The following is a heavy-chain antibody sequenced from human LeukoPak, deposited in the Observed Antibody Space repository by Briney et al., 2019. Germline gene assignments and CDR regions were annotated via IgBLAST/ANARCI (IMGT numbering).Heavy chain of an antibody. J-gene: IGHJ4*02. Sequence: ASVRVSCKASGYTFTGYFMHWVRQAPGQGLDWMGRINPNTGGTKYAQKFQGRVTMTRDTSIGTAYMELSTVTSDDTAVYFCARVHATGYFSLDLGYWGQGTLVTVSS. CDR2: INPNTGGT. CDR3: ARVHATGYFSLDLGY. D-gene: IGHD3-9*01. V-gene: IGHV1-2*02. CDR1: GYTFTGYF.